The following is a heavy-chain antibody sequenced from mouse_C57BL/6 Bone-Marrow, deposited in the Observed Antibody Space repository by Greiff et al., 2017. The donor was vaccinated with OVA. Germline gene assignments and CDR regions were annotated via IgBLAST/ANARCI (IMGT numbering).Heavy chain of an antibody. V-gene: IGHV1-69*01. D-gene: IGHD1-1*01. CDR1: GYTFTSYW. CDR3: TSYYGSSPYAMDY. Sequence: QVQLQQPGAELVMPGASVKLSCKASGYTFTSYWMHWVKQRPGQGLEWIGEIDPSDSYTNYNQKFKGKSTLTVDKSSSTAYMQLSSLTSEDSAVYYCTSYYGSSPYAMDYWGQGTSVTVSS. CDR2: IDPSDSYT. J-gene: IGHJ4*01.